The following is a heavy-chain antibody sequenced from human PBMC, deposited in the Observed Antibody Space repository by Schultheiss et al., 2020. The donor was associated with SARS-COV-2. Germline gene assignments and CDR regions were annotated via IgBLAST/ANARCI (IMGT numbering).Heavy chain of an antibody. V-gene: IGHV4-34*01. Sequence: SQTLSLTCAVYGGSFSGYYWGWIRQPPGKGLEWIGSIYYSGSTYYNPSLKSRVTISVDTSKNQFSLKLSSVTAADTAVYYCARGPAATWINWFDPWGQGTLVTVSS. D-gene: IGHD2-2*01. CDR2: IYYSGST. CDR1: GGSFSGYY. J-gene: IGHJ5*02. CDR3: ARGPAATWINWFDP.